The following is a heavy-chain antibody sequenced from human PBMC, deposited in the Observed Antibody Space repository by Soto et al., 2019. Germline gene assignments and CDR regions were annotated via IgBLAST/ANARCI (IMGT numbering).Heavy chain of an antibody. V-gene: IGHV1-3*01. CDR2: INAGNGNT. J-gene: IGHJ6*02. D-gene: IGHD1-1*01. Sequence: ASVKVSCKTSGYTSTSYGVHWVRQAPGQRLEWMGWINAGNGNTKSSQRFQDRVTITRDTSASTAYMELSSLRSEDTAVYYCANWRDTNPHVGNYYYGMDIWGQGTTVTVSS. CDR3: ANWRDTNPHVGNYYYGMDI. CDR1: GYTSTSYG.